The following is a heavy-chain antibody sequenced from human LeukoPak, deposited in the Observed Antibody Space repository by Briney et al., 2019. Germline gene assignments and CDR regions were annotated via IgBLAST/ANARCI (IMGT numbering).Heavy chain of an antibody. V-gene: IGHV1-8*01. D-gene: IGHD3-3*01. CDR2: MNPNSGNT. CDR3: ARGREYDFWSGYFGYYGMDV. J-gene: IGHJ6*02. Sequence: ASVTVSCKASGYTFTSYDINWVRQATGQGLEWMGWMNPNSGNTGYAQKFQGRVTMTRNTSISTAYMELSSLRSEDTAVYYCARGREYDFWSGYFGYYGMDVWGQGTTVTVSS. CDR1: GYTFTSYD.